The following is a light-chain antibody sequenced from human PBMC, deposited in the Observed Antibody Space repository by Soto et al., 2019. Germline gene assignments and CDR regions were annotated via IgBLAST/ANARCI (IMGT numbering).Light chain of an antibody. CDR2: AAS. Sequence: IRMTESPSSFSASTGDRVTITCLASQGISSYLAWYQQKPGKAPKLLIYAASTLQSGVPLRFSGSGSGTSFTLTISSLQPEDFATYYCQQLLSYPITFGQGTRLEIK. CDR1: QGISSY. J-gene: IGKJ5*01. CDR3: QQLLSYPIT. V-gene: IGKV1-8*01.